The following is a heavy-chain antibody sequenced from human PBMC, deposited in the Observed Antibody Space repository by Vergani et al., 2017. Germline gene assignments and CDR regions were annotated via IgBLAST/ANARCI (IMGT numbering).Heavy chain of an antibody. CDR2: ISPDGFST. V-gene: IGHV1-46*03. Sequence: QVQLVQSGAEVGKPGASVKISCKASGYTFSAYYIHWVRQAPEQGLEWVGVISPDGFSTFYAQKFQGRVTITRDTSTSTVYVEVTSLRSDDTAVYYCAREPPLTGFFDYWGQGRMVTVSS. CDR3: AREPPLTGFFDY. J-gene: IGHJ4*02. CDR1: GYTFSAYY. D-gene: IGHD3-9*01.